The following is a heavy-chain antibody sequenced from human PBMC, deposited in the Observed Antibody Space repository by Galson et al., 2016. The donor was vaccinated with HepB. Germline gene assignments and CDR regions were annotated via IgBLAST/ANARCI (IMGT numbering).Heavy chain of an antibody. J-gene: IGHJ5*02. Sequence: SETLSLTCAVFRGSLSDYYWSWIRQPPGKGLEWIGEINHSGSTKSTPALKSRVTISVDTSKNQFSLKLSSVTAADTAVYYCARGRGIRWFDPWGQGTLVTVSS. V-gene: IGHV4-34*01. CDR1: RGSLSDYY. CDR3: ARGRGIRWFDP. D-gene: IGHD3-16*01. CDR2: INHSGST.